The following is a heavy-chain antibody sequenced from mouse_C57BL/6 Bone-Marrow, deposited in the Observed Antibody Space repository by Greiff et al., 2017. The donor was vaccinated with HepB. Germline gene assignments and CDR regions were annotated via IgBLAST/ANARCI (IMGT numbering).Heavy chain of an antibody. CDR2: ISDGGSYT. D-gene: IGHD2-4*01. V-gene: IGHV5-4*03. CDR1: GFTFSSYA. Sequence: EVNLVESGGGLVKPGGSLKLSCAASGFTFSSYAMSWVRQTPEKRLEWVATISDGGSYTYYPDNVKGRFTISRDNAKNNLYLQMSHLKSEDTAMYYCARGEYDYDEGDYAMDYWGQGTSVTVSS. J-gene: IGHJ4*01. CDR3: ARGEYDYDEGDYAMDY.